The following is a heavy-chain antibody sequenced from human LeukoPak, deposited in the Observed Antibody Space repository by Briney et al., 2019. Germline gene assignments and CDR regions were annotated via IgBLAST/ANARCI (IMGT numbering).Heavy chain of an antibody. J-gene: IGHJ5*02. CDR2: IYHSGST. D-gene: IGHD3-16*01. V-gene: IGHV4-30-2*01. Sequence: PSETLSPTCAVSGGSISSGGYSWSWIRQPPGKGLEWIGYIYHSGSTYYNPSLKSRVTISVDRSKNQFSLKLSSVTAADTAVYYCARETSVGGWFDPWGQGTLVTVSS. CDR1: GGSISSGGYS. CDR3: ARETSVGGWFDP.